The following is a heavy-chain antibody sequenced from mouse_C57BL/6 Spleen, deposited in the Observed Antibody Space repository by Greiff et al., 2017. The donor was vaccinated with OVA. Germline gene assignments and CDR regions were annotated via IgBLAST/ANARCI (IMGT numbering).Heavy chain of an antibody. V-gene: IGHV5-4*01. CDR1: GFTFSSYA. CDR3: ARDYDGYYVGY. Sequence: EVKVVESGGGLVKPGGSLKLSCAASGFTFSSYAMSWVRQTPEKRLEWVATISDGGSYTYYPDNVKGRFPISRDNAKNNLYLQMSHLKSEDTAMYYCARDYDGYYVGYWGQGTTLTVSA. D-gene: IGHD2-3*01. J-gene: IGHJ2*01. CDR2: ISDGGSYT.